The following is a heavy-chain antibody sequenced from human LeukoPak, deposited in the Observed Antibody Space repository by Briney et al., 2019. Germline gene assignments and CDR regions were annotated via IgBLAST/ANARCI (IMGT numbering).Heavy chain of an antibody. D-gene: IGHD6-13*01. J-gene: IGHJ4*02. V-gene: IGHV1-2*02. CDR2: INPNSGGT. Sequence: ASVKVSCKASGYTFTGYYMHWVRQAPGQGLEWMGWINPNSGGTNYAQKFQGRVTMTRDTSISTAYMELSRLRSDDTAVYYCARDHRPRAAAAGTISDYWGQGTLVTVSS. CDR3: ARDHRPRAAAAGTISDY. CDR1: GYTFTGYY.